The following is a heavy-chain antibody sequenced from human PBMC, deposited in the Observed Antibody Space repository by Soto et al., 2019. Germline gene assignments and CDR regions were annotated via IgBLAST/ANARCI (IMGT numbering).Heavy chain of an antibody. CDR3: ARHVVRNYDFWSGYHEYYFDY. V-gene: IGHV4-39*01. CDR2: IYYSGST. CDR1: GGSISSSSYY. Sequence: PSETLSLTCTVSGGSISSSSYYWGWIRQPPGKGLEWIGSIYYSGSTYYNPSLKSRVTISVDTSKNQFSLKLSSVTAADTAVYYCARHVVRNYDFWSGYHEYYFDYWGQGTLVTVSS. D-gene: IGHD3-3*01. J-gene: IGHJ4*02.